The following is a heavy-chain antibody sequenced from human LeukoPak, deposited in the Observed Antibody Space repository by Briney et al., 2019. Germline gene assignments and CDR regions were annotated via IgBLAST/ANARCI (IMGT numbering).Heavy chain of an antibody. Sequence: GRSLRLSCAASGFTFSSYGMHWVRQAPGKGLEWVAVISYDGSNKYYADSVKGRFTISRDNSKNTLYLQMNSLRAEDTAVYYCAKPANHNCGSSTGCYGAIDYWGQGTLVTVSS. V-gene: IGHV3-30*18. CDR3: AKPANHNCGSSTGCYGAIDY. J-gene: IGHJ4*02. CDR2: ISYDGSNK. D-gene: IGHD2-2*01. CDR1: GFTFSSYG.